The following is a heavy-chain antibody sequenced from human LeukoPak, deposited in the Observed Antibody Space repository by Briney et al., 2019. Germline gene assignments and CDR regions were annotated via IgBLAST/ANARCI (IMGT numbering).Heavy chain of an antibody. CDR1: GGSIRSSYYY. CDR3: ARKRGYSYFDY. CDR2: IYDSGST. J-gene: IGHJ4*02. V-gene: IGHV4-39*07. D-gene: IGHD5-18*01. Sequence: NPSETLSLTCTVSGGSIRSSYYYWGWIRQPPGKGLEWIGSIYDSGSTYYNPSLKSRVTISVDRSKNQFSLKLSSVTAADTAVYYCARKRGYSYFDYWGQGTLVTVSS.